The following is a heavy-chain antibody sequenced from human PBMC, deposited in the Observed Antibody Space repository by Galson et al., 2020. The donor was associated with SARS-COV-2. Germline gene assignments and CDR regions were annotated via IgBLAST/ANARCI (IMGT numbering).Heavy chain of an antibody. CDR3: AKAYYSDSSNYFSVHPDAFDI. D-gene: IGHD3-22*01. V-gene: IGHV3-23*01. CDR2: ISSSGSST. CDR1: GFTFNYYA. Sequence: GGSLRLSCAASGFTFNYYAMSWVRQAPGKGLEWVSSISSSGSSTFYADSLKGRFTFSRDNSKNTLYLEMNSLRAEDTAVYYCAKAYYSDSSNYFSVHPDAFDIWGQGTVVTVSS. J-gene: IGHJ3*02.